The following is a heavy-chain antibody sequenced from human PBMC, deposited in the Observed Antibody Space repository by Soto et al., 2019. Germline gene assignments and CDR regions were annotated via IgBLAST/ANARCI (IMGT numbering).Heavy chain of an antibody. V-gene: IGHV3-23*01. D-gene: IGHD1-1*01. CDR1: GFTFSSYA. J-gene: IGHJ6*02. Sequence: EVQLLESGGGLVLPGGSLRLSCAASGFTFSSYAMSWVRQAPGKGLEWVSVIRSSGDRTYYADSVKGRFTISRDNSKNTLYMQMNSLRAEDTAVYYCAKQQGPGTPYYYAMDVWGQGTTVTVSS. CDR2: IRSSGDRT. CDR3: AKQQGPGTPYYYAMDV.